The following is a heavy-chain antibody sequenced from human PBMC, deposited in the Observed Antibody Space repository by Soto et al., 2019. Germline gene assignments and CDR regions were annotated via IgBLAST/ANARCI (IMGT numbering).Heavy chain of an antibody. D-gene: IGHD1-26*01. J-gene: IGHJ6*02. CDR2: ISGYTGDT. V-gene: IGHV1-18*04. Sequence: ASVKVSCKASGYSFSSYGISQMRQAPGQGLEWLGWISGYTGDTKYAEKFQGRVTMTIDRRTSTAYMELRSLTSDDTAVYYCARSSYGGRFYHGLDVWGQGTTVTVSS. CDR3: ARSSYGGRFYHGLDV. CDR1: GYSFSSYG.